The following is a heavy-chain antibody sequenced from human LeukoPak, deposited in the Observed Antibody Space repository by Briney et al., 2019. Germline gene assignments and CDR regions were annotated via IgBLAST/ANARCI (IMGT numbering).Heavy chain of an antibody. CDR3: ARDWAYAFDY. J-gene: IGHJ4*02. V-gene: IGHV3-48*01. Sequence: GGSLRLSCAASGFTFSIYSMNWVRQAPGKGLEWVSYITSTSGTIYYTDSVKGRFTISRDNAKNSLYLQMNTLRGEDTAVYYCARDWAYAFDYWGQGTLVTVSS. CDR1: GFTFSIYS. D-gene: IGHD3-16*01. CDR2: ITSTSGTI.